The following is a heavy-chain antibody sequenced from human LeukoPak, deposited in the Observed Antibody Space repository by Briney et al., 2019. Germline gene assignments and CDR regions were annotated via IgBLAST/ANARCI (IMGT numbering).Heavy chain of an antibody. CDR3: AKDPEEIYFTSSFNAFDI. CDR2: IRYDGSNK. D-gene: IGHD2-2*01. Sequence: GGSLRLSCAASGFTFSSYGMHWVRQAPGNGLEWVAFIRYDGSNKYYADSVKGRFTISRDNSKNSLYLQMNSLRAEDTAVYYCAKDPEEIYFTSSFNAFDIWGQGTMVTVSS. CDR1: GFTFSSYG. V-gene: IGHV3-30*02. J-gene: IGHJ3*02.